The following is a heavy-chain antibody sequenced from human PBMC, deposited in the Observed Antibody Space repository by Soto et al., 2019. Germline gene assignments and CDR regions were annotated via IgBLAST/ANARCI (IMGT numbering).Heavy chain of an antibody. CDR3: ARIRGWGWLGPNDY. Sequence: QVTLKESGPVLVKPTETLTLTCTVSGFSLSNARMSVSWIRQPPGKALEWLAHIFSNDAKSYSASLKSRLTISKDTSNSQVVLTMTNMDPVATATYYCARIRGWGWLGPNDYWGQGTLVTVSS. D-gene: IGHD3-10*01. V-gene: IGHV2-26*01. J-gene: IGHJ4*02. CDR1: GFSLSNARMS. CDR2: IFSNDAK.